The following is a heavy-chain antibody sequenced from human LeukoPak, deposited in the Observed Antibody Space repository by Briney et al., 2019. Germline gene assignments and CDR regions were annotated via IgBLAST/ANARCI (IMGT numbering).Heavy chain of an antibody. D-gene: IGHD4-11*01. CDR3: PRQPTAPDY. V-gene: IGHV4-39*01. J-gene: IGHJ4*02. Sequence: PSETLSLTCTVSGDSISSSSFGCGWIRQPPGKGLEWIGTIYYTGSTYYNPSLKSRVTISVDTSKNQFSLELSSVTATDTPVYYCPRQPTAPDYWGQGTLVTVSS. CDR2: IYYTGST. CDR1: GDSISSSSFG.